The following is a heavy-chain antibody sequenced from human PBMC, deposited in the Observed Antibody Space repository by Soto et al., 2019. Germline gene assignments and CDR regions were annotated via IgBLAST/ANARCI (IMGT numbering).Heavy chain of an antibody. CDR2: INAGNGNT. J-gene: IGHJ5*02. V-gene: IGHV1-3*01. D-gene: IGHD2-2*03. CDR3: ARWIPRGHSALDP. CDR1: GYTFTSYA. Sequence: ASVKVSCKASGYTFTSYAMHWVRQAPGQRLEWMGWINAGNGNTKYSQKFQGRVTITRDTSASTAYMELSSLRSEDTAVYYCARWIPRGHSALDPWGQGTLVTVSS.